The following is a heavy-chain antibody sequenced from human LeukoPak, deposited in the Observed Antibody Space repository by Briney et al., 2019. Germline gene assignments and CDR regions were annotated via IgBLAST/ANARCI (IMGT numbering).Heavy chain of an antibody. CDR1: GGSISSYY. CDR3: ARDFAYHRDLGYFDY. D-gene: IGHD1-14*01. CDR2: IYYSGST. Sequence: SETLSLTCTVSGGSISSYYWSWIRQPPGKGLEWIGYIYYSGSTNYNPSLKSRVTISVDTSKNRFSLKLSSVTAADTAVYYCARDFAYHRDLGYFDYWGQGTLVTVSS. J-gene: IGHJ4*02. V-gene: IGHV4-59*01.